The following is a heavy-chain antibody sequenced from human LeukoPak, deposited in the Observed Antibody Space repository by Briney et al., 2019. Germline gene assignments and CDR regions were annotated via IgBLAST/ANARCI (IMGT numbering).Heavy chain of an antibody. Sequence: ASVKVSCKASGYTFTSYGISWVRQAPGQGLEWMGWISAYNGNTNYAQKLQGRVTMTTDTSTSTAYMELRSLRSDDTAVYYCAKDLYSSGLSRPNDYWGQGTLVTVSS. CDR1: GYTFTSYG. CDR2: ISAYNGNT. CDR3: AKDLYSSGLSRPNDY. V-gene: IGHV1-18*01. J-gene: IGHJ4*02. D-gene: IGHD6-19*01.